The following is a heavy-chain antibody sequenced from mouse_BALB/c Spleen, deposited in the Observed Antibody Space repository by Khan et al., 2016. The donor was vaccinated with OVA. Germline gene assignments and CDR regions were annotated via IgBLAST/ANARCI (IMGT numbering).Heavy chain of an antibody. Sequence: VKLLESGAELARPGASVKMSCKASGYTFTTYTMHWVKQRPGQGLEWIGYINPSNGYTNYNQKFKDKSTLTADKSSSTAYMQLSSLTSDYSAVYYCAREGAYYRSDGWFSYWGQGTLVTVSA. D-gene: IGHD2-14*01. CDR2: INPSNGYT. J-gene: IGHJ3*01. CDR1: GYTFTTYT. CDR3: AREGAYYRSDGWFSY. V-gene: IGHV1-4*01.